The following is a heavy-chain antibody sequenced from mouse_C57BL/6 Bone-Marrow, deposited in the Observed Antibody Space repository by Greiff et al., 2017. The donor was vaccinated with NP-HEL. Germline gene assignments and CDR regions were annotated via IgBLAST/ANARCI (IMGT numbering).Heavy chain of an antibody. CDR1: GFTFSDYG. D-gene: IGHD1-1*01. V-gene: IGHV5-15*01. CDR2: ISNLAYSI. J-gene: IGHJ4*01. Sequence: EVKLMESGGGLVQPGGSLKLSCAASGFTFSDYGMAWVRQAPRKGPEWVAFISNLAYSIYSADTVTGRFTISRENAKNTLYLEMSSLRSEDTAMYYGARDYGSSYAMGYWGQGTSVTVSS. CDR3: ARDYGSSYAMGY.